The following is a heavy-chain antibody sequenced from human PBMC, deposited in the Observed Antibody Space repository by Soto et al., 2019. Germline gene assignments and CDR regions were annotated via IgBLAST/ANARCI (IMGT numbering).Heavy chain of an antibody. V-gene: IGHV4-31*03. CDR3: SSSKYHLRDY. CDR2: IYYSGST. D-gene: IGHD2-2*01. CDR1: GGSISSGGYY. Sequence: SETLSLTCTVSGGSISSGGYYWSWIRQHPGRGLEWIGYIYYSGSTYYNPSLNSRVTISVDTSKNQFSLKLSSVTAADRAVYYCSSSKYHLRDYWSQGTLVTVSS. J-gene: IGHJ4*02.